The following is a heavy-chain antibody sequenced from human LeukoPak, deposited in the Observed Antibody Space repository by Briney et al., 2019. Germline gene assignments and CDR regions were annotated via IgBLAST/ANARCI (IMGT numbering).Heavy chain of an antibody. CDR2: IYYSGST. D-gene: IGHD4-17*01. CDR3: ARVRHDYGGNPLLNNWFDP. V-gene: IGHV4-59*01. CDR1: GGSISSYY. J-gene: IGHJ5*02. Sequence: PSETLSLTCTVSGGSISSYYCSWIRQPPGKGLEWIGYIYYSGSTNYNPSLKSRVTISVDTSKNQFSLKLSSVTAADTAVYYCARVRHDYGGNPLLNNWFDPWGQGTLVTVSS.